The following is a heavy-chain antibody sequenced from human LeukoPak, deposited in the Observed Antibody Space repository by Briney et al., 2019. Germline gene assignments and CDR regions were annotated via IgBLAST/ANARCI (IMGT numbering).Heavy chain of an antibody. CDR2: VRNDGSNE. CDR1: GFVLSDYG. J-gene: IGHJ4*02. V-gene: IGHV3-30*02. CDR3: AKESDSGYHSEGPKN. Sequence: PGGSLRLSCAASGFVLSDYGMHWVRQAPGKGLEWVAFVRNDGSNEYYVGSVKGRFTISRDKSKNTLYLQMNSQRAEDTAVYSCAKESDSGYHSEGPKNWGLGTLVTVSS. D-gene: IGHD5-12*01.